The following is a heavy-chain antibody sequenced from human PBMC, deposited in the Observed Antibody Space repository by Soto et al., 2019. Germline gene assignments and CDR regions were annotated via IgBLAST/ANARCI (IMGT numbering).Heavy chain of an antibody. V-gene: IGHV4-59*08. D-gene: IGHD3-16*02. J-gene: IGHJ5*02. CDR1: GGYISSYY. CDR2: IYYSGST. Sequence: SETLSLTCTVSGGYISSYYWSWIRQPPGKGLEWIGYIYYSGSTNYNPSLKSRVTISVDTSKNQFSLKLSSVTAADTAVYYCARLRDYIWGSYRFDPWGQGTLVTVSS. CDR3: ARLRDYIWGSYRFDP.